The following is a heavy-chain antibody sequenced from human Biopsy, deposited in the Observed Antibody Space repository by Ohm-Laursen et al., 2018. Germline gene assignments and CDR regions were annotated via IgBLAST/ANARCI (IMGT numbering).Heavy chain of an antibody. CDR1: GGSITADF. V-gene: IGHV4-59*08. CDR2: RFHSGSP. D-gene: IGHD3/OR15-3a*01. Sequence: SQTLSLTCIVSGGSITADFWTWIRQPPGEGLEWIGYRFHSGSPMYNPSLKSRVTISVDTSKSQFSLTLTSVTAADTAVYYCVRLNRGGNIIFFDYWGRGTLVTVSS. J-gene: IGHJ4*02. CDR3: VRLNRGGNIIFFDY.